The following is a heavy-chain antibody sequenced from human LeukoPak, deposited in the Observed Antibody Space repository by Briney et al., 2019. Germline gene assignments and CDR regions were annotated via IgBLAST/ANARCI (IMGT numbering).Heavy chain of an antibody. J-gene: IGHJ4*02. D-gene: IGHD3-22*01. CDR2: INHSGST. Sequence: PSETLSLTCAVYGGSFSVYYWSWIRQPPGKGLEWIGEINHSGSTNYNPSLKSRVTISVDTSKNQFSLKLSSVTAADTAVYYCARDGEFRYYYDSSGYSFDYWGQGTLVTVSS. CDR3: ARDGEFRYYYDSSGYSFDY. CDR1: GGSFSVYY. V-gene: IGHV4-34*01.